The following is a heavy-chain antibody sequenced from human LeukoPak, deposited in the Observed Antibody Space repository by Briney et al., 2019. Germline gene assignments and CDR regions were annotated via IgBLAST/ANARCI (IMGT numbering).Heavy chain of an antibody. J-gene: IGHJ4*02. D-gene: IGHD6-6*01. CDR3: ARLTRLSTSPDRYYLDY. Sequence: SETLSLTCTVSGDSISGYYWSWLRQPPGKGLEWIGYIYTSGGTNYIPSLKGRVTISIDTSKNQFSLKLSSVTAADSAVYYCARLTRLSTSPDRYYLDYWGQGTLVTVSS. CDR1: GDSISGYY. CDR2: IYTSGGT. V-gene: IGHV4-4*09.